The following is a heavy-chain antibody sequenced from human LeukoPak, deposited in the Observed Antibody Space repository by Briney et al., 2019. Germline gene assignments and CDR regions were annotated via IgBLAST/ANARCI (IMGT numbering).Heavy chain of an antibody. CDR1: GYTFSDHY. Sequence: ASVKVSCKASGYTFSDHYMQWVRQAPGQGFEWLGWINPNSGGTSYAQKFQGRVTMTRDTSISTAYMELSRLGSDDTAVYYCARGALGHATVTNFFEYLGQGTLVTVSS. CDR3: ARGALGHATVTNFFEY. J-gene: IGHJ4*02. CDR2: INPNSGGT. V-gene: IGHV1-2*02. D-gene: IGHD4-17*01.